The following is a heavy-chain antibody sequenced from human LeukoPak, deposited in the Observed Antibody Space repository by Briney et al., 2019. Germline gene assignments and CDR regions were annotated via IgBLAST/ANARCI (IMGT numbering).Heavy chain of an antibody. V-gene: IGHV3-23*01. CDR2: ISGNVGST. CDR3: AKGDPSRYSYGYRHDAFDI. D-gene: IGHD5-18*01. J-gene: IGHJ3*02. Sequence: GGSLRLSCAASGFTFSSYAMSWLRQAPGKGLEWVSAISGNVGSTYYADSVKGRFTISRDNSKNTLYLQMNSLRAEDTAVYYCAKGDPSRYSYGYRHDAFDIWGQGTMVTVSS. CDR1: GFTFSSYA.